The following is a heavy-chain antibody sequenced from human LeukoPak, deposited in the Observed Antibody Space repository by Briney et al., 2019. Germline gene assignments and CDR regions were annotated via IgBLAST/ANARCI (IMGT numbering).Heavy chain of an antibody. CDR3: AREYNSSSSDYYYYMDV. CDR1: GFTVSSNY. D-gene: IGHD6-6*01. V-gene: IGHV3-53*01. Sequence: GGSLRLSCAASGFTVSSNYMSWVRQAPGKGLEWVSVIYSGGSTYYADSVKGRFTISRDNPKNTLYLQMNSLRAEDTAVYYCAREYNSSSSDYYYYMDVWGKGTTVTVSS. CDR2: IYSGGST. J-gene: IGHJ6*03.